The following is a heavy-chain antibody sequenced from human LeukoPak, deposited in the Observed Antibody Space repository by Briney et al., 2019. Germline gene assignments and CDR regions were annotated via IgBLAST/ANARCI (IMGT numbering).Heavy chain of an antibody. CDR1: GGSISSSSYY. J-gene: IGHJ3*02. CDR3: ARDLLSYPDAFGI. Sequence: PSETLSLTCTVSGGSISSSSYYWGWIRQPPGKGLEWIGSIYYSGSTYYNPSLKSRVTISVDTSKNQFSLKLSSVTAADTAVYYCARDLLSYPDAFGIWGQGTMVTVSS. D-gene: IGHD1-26*01. V-gene: IGHV4-39*02. CDR2: IYYSGST.